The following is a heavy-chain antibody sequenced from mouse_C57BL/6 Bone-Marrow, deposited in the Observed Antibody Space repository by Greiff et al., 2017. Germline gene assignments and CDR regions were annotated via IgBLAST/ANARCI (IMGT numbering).Heavy chain of an antibody. V-gene: IGHV5-6*01. Sequence: EVHLVESGGDLVKPGGSLKLSCAASGFTFSSYGMSWVRQTPDKRLEWVATISSGGSYTYYPDSVKGRFTSSRDNAKNTLYLQMSSLKSEDTDMYYCARQNGYYGAMDYWGQGTSVTVSS. D-gene: IGHD2-3*01. CDR2: ISSGGSYT. J-gene: IGHJ4*01. CDR1: GFTFSSYG. CDR3: ARQNGYYGAMDY.